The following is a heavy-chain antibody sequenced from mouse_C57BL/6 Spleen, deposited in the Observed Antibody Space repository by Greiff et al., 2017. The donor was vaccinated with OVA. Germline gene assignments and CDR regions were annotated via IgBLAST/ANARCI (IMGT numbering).Heavy chain of an antibody. V-gene: IGHV1-18*01. CDR3: ARGYGSRAYFDV. J-gene: IGHJ1*03. CDR2: INPNNGGT. CDR1: GYTFTDYN. D-gene: IGHD1-1*01. Sequence: EVKLVESGPELVKPGASVKIPCKASGYTFTDYNMDWVKQSHGKSLEWIGDINPNNGGTIYNQKFKGKATLTVDKSSSTAYMELRSLTSEDTAVYYCARGYGSRAYFDVWGTGTTVTVSS.